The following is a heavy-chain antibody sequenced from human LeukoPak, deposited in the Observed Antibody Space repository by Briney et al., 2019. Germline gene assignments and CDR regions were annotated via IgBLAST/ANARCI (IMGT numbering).Heavy chain of an antibody. J-gene: IGHJ5*02. V-gene: IGHV4-34*01. CDR2: VNHSGST. CDR1: GGSFSGYY. Sequence: ASETLSLTCGVYGGSFSGYYWTWIRQSPGKGLEWIGEVNHSGSTHYNPSLKSQVTISLDTSKKKFFLKLSSVTAADTAVYYCARDIGSSGSYTGWFDPWGQGTLVTVSS. D-gene: IGHD3-22*01. CDR3: ARDIGSSGSYTGWFDP.